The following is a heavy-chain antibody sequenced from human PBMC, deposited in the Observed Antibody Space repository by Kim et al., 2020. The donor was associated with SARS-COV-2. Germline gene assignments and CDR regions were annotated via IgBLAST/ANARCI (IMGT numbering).Heavy chain of an antibody. CDR2: IVVGSGNT. CDR1: GFTFTSSA. Sequence: SVKVSCKASGFTFTSSAVQWVRQARGQRLEWIGWIVVGSGNTNYAQKFPERVTITRDMSTSTAYMELSSLRSEDTAVYYCAAPSDYYGDYVTFDYWGQGTLVTVSS. J-gene: IGHJ4*02. V-gene: IGHV1-58*01. D-gene: IGHD4-17*01. CDR3: AAPSDYYGDYVTFDY.